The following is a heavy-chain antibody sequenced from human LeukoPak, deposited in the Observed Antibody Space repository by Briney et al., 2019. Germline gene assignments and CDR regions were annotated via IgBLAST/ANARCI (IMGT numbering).Heavy chain of an antibody. V-gene: IGHV3-64D*09. CDR3: VVSYLYAFDI. D-gene: IGHD5-18*01. J-gene: IGHJ3*02. CDR2: ISSNGGST. CDR1: GFTFSSYA. Sequence: GGSLRLSCSASGFTFSSYAMHWVRQAPGKGLEYVSAISSNGGSTYYADSVKGRFTISRDSYKNTLNLQMSSLRAEDTAVYYCVVSYLYAFDIWGQGTMVTVSS.